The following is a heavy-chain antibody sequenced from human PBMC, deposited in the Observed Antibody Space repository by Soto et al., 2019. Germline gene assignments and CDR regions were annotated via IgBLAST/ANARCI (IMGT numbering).Heavy chain of an antibody. J-gene: IGHJ4*02. CDR1: GFTFSNAW. D-gene: IGHD3-10*01. CDR2: IKSKTDGGTT. Sequence: EVQLVESGGGLVKPGGSLRLSCAASGFTFSNAWMSWVRQAPGKGLEWVGRIKSKTDGGTTDYAAPVKGRFTISRDDSKNTLYLQMNSLKTEDTAVYYRTTASLLWFGEPPFDYWGQGTLVTVSS. V-gene: IGHV3-15*01. CDR3: TTASLLWFGEPPFDY.